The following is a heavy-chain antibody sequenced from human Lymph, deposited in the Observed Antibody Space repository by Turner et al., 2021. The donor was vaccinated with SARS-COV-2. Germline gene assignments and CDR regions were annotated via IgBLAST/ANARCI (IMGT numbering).Heavy chain of an antibody. Sequence: QVQLVESGGGVVQPGRSLRLSCAASGFTFSGYGMHWVRPAPGKGLEWVAVISYDGNNEHCADSVKGRFTISRDNSKNTLYLQMNRLRPDDTAVYYCAKDLSAGDYYYYYGMDVWGQGTTVTVSS. D-gene: IGHD3-10*01. CDR2: ISYDGNNE. CDR3: AKDLSAGDYYYYYGMDV. J-gene: IGHJ6*02. V-gene: IGHV3-30*18. CDR1: GFTFSGYG.